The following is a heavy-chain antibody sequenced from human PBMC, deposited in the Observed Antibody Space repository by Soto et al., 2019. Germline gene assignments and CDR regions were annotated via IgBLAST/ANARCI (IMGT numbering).Heavy chain of an antibody. CDR3: ARDQSYLSF. V-gene: IGHV3-23*01. CDR2: ISPNGDTT. Sequence: SXRLSCAASGLTFSNYAMSWVRQAPGMGLEWVSAISPNGDTTNYADSVKGRFTISRDNSKNTVYLQMNSLRADDTAVYYCARDQSYLSFWGLGTLVTVSS. D-gene: IGHD3-10*01. CDR1: GLTFSNYA. J-gene: IGHJ4*02.